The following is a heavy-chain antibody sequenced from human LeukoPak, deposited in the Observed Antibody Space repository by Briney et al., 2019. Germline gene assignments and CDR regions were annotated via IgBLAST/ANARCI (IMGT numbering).Heavy chain of an antibody. CDR3: ARFDYAEYYFDY. D-gene: IGHD4-17*01. Sequence: SETLSLTCSVSGGSISSSSYYWGWIRQPTGRGLEWIGSIYYSGSTYYNPSLKSRVTMSVDTSKNQFSLKPTSVTAADTAIYYCARFDYAEYYFDYWGQGTLVTVSS. CDR2: IYYSGST. V-gene: IGHV4-39*07. J-gene: IGHJ4*02. CDR1: GGSISSSSYY.